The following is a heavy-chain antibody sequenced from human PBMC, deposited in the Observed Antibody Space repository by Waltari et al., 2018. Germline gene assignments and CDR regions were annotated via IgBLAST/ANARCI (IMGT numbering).Heavy chain of an antibody. CDR2: IYYSGST. Sequence: QLQLQESGPGLVKPSEPLSLTCTVSGGSISSSSYYWGWIRQPPGKWVEWIGSIYYSGSTYDNPSIKSRVTISVDTSKNQFSLKLSSVTAADTAVYYCARERELRFPDYWGQGTLVIVSS. CDR1: GGSISSSSYY. CDR3: ARERELRFPDY. V-gene: IGHV4-39*07. D-gene: IGHD1-7*01. J-gene: IGHJ4*02.